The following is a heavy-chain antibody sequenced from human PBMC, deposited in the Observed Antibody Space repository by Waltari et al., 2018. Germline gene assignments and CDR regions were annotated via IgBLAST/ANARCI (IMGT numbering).Heavy chain of an antibody. J-gene: IGHJ4*02. V-gene: IGHV4-61*09. Sequence: QVQLQESGPGLVKPSQTLSLPCTVSGGSVRRGSDYWGWIRQPAGKGLEWVGHIYTSGSTTYNPSLKSRVTISRDTSKNQFYLELRSMTAADTAVYYCARSPTGWGYFDHWGQATLVTVSS. CDR3: ARSPTGWGYFDH. D-gene: IGHD6-19*01. CDR1: GGSVRRGSDY. CDR2: IYTSGST.